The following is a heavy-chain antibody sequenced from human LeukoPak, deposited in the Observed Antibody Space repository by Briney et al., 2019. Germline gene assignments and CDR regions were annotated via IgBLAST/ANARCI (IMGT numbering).Heavy chain of an antibody. CDR2: ISTGGST. J-gene: IGHJ4*02. V-gene: IGHV4-4*09. CDR1: RGSISTYY. Sequence: PSETLSLTCTISRGSISTYYWSWIRQPPGKGLEWIGDISTGGSTNYNPSLKSRVTISVDTSKNQFSLNLSSVTAADTAVYYRARRRTTGTTGYFDYWGQGSLVTVSS. D-gene: IGHD1-1*01. CDR3: ARRRTTGTTGYFDY.